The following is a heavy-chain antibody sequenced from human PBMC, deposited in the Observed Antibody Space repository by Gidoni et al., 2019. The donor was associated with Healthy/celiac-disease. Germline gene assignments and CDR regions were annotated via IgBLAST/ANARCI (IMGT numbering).Heavy chain of an antibody. CDR2: ISSNGGST. J-gene: IGHJ4*02. V-gene: IGHV3-64D*06. Sequence: EVQLVESGGGLVQPGGSLRLSCSAYGFTFSSYAMHWVRQAPGKGLEYVSAISSNGGSTYYADSVKGRFTISRDNSKNTLYLQMSSLRAEDTAVYYCVKTGIAAAVWGYFDYWGQGTLVTVSS. D-gene: IGHD6-13*01. CDR1: GFTFSSYA. CDR3: VKTGIAAAVWGYFDY.